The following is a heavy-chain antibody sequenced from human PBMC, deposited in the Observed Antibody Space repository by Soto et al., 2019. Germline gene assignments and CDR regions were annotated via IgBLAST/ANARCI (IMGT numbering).Heavy chain of an antibody. Sequence: SETLSLTCSVSGGSFTDYYWTWIRQPPGKPLEWIGEISHGGTTKDNPFLHSRVTMSVDTSRNQFSLDLTSVTAADTAVYYCARGNTRRMTVGRGAAIMGKQLDSWGQGILVTVSS. J-gene: IGHJ4*02. V-gene: IGHV4-34*01. CDR1: GGSFTDYY. D-gene: IGHD3-10*01. CDR2: ISHGGTT. CDR3: ARGNTRRMTVGRGAAIMGKQLDS.